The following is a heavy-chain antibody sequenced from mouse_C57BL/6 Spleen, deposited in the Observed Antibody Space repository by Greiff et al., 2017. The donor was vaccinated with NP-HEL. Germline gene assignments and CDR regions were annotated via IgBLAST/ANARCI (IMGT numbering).Heavy chain of an antibody. D-gene: IGHD3-2*02. V-gene: IGHV1-80*01. CDR2: IYPGDGDT. J-gene: IGHJ2*01. CDR1: GYAFSSYW. Sequence: QVQLKKSGAELVKPGASVKISCKASGYAFSSYWMNWVKQRPGKGLEWIGQIYPGDGDTNYNGKFKGKATLTADKSSSTAYMQLSSLTSEDSAVYFCARRAQAPYFDYWGQGTTLTVSS. CDR3: ARRAQAPYFDY.